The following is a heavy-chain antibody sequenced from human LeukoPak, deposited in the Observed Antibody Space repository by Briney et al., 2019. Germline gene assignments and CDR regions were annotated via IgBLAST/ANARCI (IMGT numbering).Heavy chain of an antibody. Sequence: PGGSLRLSCAASGFTFSSYAMHWVRQAPGKGLEWVAVISYDGSNKYYADSVKGRFTISRDNSKNTLYLQMNSLRAEDTAVYYCARDYPVVSGYEAGIFSHGMDVRGQGTTVTVSS. CDR3: ARDYPVVSGYEAGIFSHGMDV. J-gene: IGHJ6*02. V-gene: IGHV3-30-3*01. D-gene: IGHD5-12*01. CDR1: GFTFSSYA. CDR2: ISYDGSNK.